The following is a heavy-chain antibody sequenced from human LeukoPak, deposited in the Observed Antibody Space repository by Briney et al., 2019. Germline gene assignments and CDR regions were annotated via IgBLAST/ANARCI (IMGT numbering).Heavy chain of an antibody. CDR2: INPNSGGT. Sequence: ASVKVSCKASGYTFTGYYMHWVRQAPGQGLEWMGWINPNSGGTNYAQKFQGWVTMTRDTSISTAYMELSRLRPDDTAVYYCARAPDDFGGPPGYWGQGTLVTVSS. V-gene: IGHV1-2*04. CDR3: ARAPDDFGGPPGY. J-gene: IGHJ4*02. D-gene: IGHD4-23*01. CDR1: GYTFTGYY.